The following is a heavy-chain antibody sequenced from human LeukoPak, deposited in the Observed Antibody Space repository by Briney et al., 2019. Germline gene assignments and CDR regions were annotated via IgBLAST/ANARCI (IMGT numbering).Heavy chain of an antibody. CDR1: GGTFSSYA. D-gene: IGHD2-2*01. J-gene: IGHJ6*03. CDR3: ASWGNYCSSTSNYNGRDCYYYYMDV. CDR2: IIPILGIA. Sequence: RASVKVSCKASGGTFSSYAISWVRQAPGQGLEWMGRIIPILGIANYAQKFQGRVTITADKSTSTAYMELSSLRSEDTAVYYCASWGNYCSSTSNYNGRDCYYYYMDVWGKGTTVTVSS. V-gene: IGHV1-69*04.